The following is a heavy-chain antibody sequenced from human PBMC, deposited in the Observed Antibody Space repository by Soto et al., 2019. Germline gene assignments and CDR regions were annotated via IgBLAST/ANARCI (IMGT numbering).Heavy chain of an antibody. J-gene: IGHJ4*02. Sequence: SETLSLTCTVSGGSINNYYWNWIRQPPGKGLEWIGYIHYTGSTDYNPSLKSRVTISLDTPKNQFSLKLSSVTAADTAVYYCARQELDDYIWGSYRHWGQGTLVTVSS. D-gene: IGHD3-16*02. CDR2: IHYTGST. V-gene: IGHV4-59*08. CDR1: GGSINNYY. CDR3: ARQELDDYIWGSYRH.